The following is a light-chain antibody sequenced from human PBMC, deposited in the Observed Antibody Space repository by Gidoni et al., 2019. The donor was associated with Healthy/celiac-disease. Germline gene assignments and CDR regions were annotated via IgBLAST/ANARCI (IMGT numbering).Light chain of an antibody. J-gene: IGKJ3*01. Sequence: DFQMTQSPSSLSASVGDTVTITCRASQSISSYLNWYQQKPGKAPKLLIYAASSLQSGVPSRFSGSGSGTDFTLTISSLQPEDFAAYYCQQSYSTPFTFXPXTKVDIK. V-gene: IGKV1-39*01. CDR1: QSISSY. CDR3: QQSYSTPFT. CDR2: AAS.